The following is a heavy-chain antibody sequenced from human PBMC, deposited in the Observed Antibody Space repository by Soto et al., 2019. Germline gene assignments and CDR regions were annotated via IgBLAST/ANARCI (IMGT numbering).Heavy chain of an antibody. CDR3: ARGELRDYYYYGMDV. CDR1: VFTFSSYS. V-gene: IGHV3-21*01. Sequence: EVQLVESGGGLVKPGGSLRLSCAASVFTFSSYSMNWVRQAPGKGLEWVSSISSSSSYIYYADSVKGRFTISRDNAKNSLYLQMNSLRAEDTAVYYCARGELRDYYYYGMDVWGQGTTVTVSS. D-gene: IGHD1-26*01. CDR2: ISSSSSYI. J-gene: IGHJ6*02.